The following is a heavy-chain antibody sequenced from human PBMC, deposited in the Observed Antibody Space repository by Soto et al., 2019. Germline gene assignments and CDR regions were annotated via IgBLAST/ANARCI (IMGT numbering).Heavy chain of an antibody. D-gene: IGHD4-17*01. J-gene: IGHJ2*01. CDR1: RFTFSSYG. CDR3: AKGTTVTPRRYLDL. Sequence: QEQLVESGGGVVQPGRSLRLSCEASRFTFSSYGMHWVRQAPGKGLGWVAVISYDGDYKNYADSVKGRFTISRDNSKNTLYLHMNSLRGEDTAVYYCAKGTTVTPRRYLDLWGRGTLVSVSS. V-gene: IGHV3-30*18. CDR2: ISYDGDYK.